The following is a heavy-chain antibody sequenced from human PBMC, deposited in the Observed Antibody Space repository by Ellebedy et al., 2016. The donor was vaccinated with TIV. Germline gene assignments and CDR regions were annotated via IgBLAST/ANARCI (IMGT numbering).Heavy chain of an antibody. J-gene: IGHJ6*03. CDR3: ARVAYYYYYMDV. CDR1: GGSISSSDYY. CDR2: IFYIGTP. V-gene: IGHV4-39*07. Sequence: SETLSLTCSVSGGSISSSDYYWGWIRQPPGKGLEWIGSIFYIGTPYYNPSFESRVTISVDTSKNQFSLKVSSVTAADTAVYYCARVAYYYYYMDVWGTGTTVTVSS.